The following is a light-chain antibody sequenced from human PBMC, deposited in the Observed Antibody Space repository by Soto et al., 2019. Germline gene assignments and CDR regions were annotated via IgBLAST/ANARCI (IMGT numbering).Light chain of an antibody. Sequence: DIPMTQSPSTLSASIGDTVTITCRANQSISSWLAWYQQKPGKAPKLLISEGSSLESGVPSRFSGSGSGTEFPLTISSLQPDDLATYYCQQYNSSPLTFGGGTKVEIK. V-gene: IGKV1-5*01. CDR1: QSISSW. CDR2: EGS. CDR3: QQYNSSPLT. J-gene: IGKJ4*01.